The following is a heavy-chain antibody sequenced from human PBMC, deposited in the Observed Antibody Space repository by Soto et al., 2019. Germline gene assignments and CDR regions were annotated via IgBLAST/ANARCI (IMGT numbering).Heavy chain of an antibody. CDR1: GGTFSSYA. CDR3: ARHHPHSSGYYRPYYFDY. V-gene: IGHV1-69*13. Sequence: ASVKVSCKASGGTFSSYAISWVRQAPGQGLEWMGGIIPIFGTANYAQKFQGRVTITADESTSTAYMELSSLRSEDTAVYYCARHHPHSSGYYRPYYFDYWGQGTLVTVSS. J-gene: IGHJ4*02. CDR2: IIPIFGTA. D-gene: IGHD3-22*01.